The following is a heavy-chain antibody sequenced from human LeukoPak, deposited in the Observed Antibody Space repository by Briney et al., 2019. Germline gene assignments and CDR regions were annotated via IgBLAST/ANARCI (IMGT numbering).Heavy chain of an antibody. V-gene: IGHV6-1*01. CDR2: TYYRSKWYD. CDR3: VREVGATRSWYFDY. J-gene: IGHJ4*02. Sequence: SQTLSLTCAISGDSVSSNSAAWNWIRQSPSRGLEWLGRTYYRSKWYDDYAGSLKSRITINPDTSKNQFSLQLNSVTPEDTAVYYCVREVGATRSWYFDYWGQGTLVTVSS. CDR1: GDSVSSNSAA. D-gene: IGHD1-26*01.